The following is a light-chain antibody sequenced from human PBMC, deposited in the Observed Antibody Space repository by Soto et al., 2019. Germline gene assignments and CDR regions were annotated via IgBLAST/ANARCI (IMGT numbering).Light chain of an antibody. CDR1: TGAVTSGHY. J-gene: IGLJ3*02. CDR2: CTT. Sequence: QTVVTQEPSLTVSPGGTVTLTCASSTGAVTSGHYVNWLQQKPGQAPRALIYCTTNKHSWTPARFSGSLLGGKAALTLSGVQPEDEAEYYCLLYYGGAQPYWMFGGGTKVTVL. CDR3: LLYYGGAQPYWM. V-gene: IGLV7-43*01.